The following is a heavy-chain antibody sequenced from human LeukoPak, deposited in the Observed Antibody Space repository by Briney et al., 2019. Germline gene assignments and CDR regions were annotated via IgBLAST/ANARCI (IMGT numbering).Heavy chain of an antibody. CDR3: ARAYSSGGGIVIVPAAN. CDR1: GFTFSTYS. Sequence: GGSLRLSCAASGFTFSTYSMNWVRQAPGKGLEWVSYISSSSSTIYHADSVKGRFTISRDDAKNSLSLQMNSLRAEDTAVYYCARAYSSGGGIVIVPAANWGQGTLVTASS. J-gene: IGHJ4*02. CDR2: ISSSSSTI. D-gene: IGHD2-2*01. V-gene: IGHV3-48*04.